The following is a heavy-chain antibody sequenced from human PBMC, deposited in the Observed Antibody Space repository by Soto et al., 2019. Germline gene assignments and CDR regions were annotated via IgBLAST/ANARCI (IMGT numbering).Heavy chain of an antibody. CDR2: IVVGSGNT. CDR1: GFTFTSSA. Sequence: SAKVSCKASGFTFTSSAVQWVRQARGQRLEWIGWIVVGSGNTNYAQKFQGRVTMTRDTSTSTVYMELSSLRSEDTAVYYCARDGYGGNSVELFDYWGQGTLVTVSS. CDR3: ARDGYGGNSVELFDY. D-gene: IGHD4-17*01. V-gene: IGHV1-58*01. J-gene: IGHJ4*02.